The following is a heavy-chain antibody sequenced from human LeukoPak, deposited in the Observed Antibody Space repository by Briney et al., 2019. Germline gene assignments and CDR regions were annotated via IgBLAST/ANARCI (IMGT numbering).Heavy chain of an antibody. CDR1: GGSISSSSYY. D-gene: IGHD3-10*01. CDR2: IYYSGST. V-gene: IGHV4-39*01. J-gene: IGHJ4*02. Sequence: SETLSLTCTVSGGSISSSSYYWGWIRQPPGKGLEWIGSIYYSGSTYYNPSLKSRVTISVDTSKNQFSLELSSVTAADTAVYYCARQFGDSSGLHPTVDYWGQGTLVTVSS. CDR3: ARQFGDSSGLHPTVDY.